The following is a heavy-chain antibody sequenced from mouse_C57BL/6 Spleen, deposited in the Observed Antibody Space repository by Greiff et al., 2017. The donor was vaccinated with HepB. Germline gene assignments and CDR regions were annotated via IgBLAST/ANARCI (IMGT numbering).Heavy chain of an antibody. CDR3: TRVITTVVAFYYFDY. D-gene: IGHD1-1*01. Sequence: EVQRVESGEGLVKPGGSLKLSCAASGFTFSSYAMSWVRQTPEKRLEWVAYISSGGDYIYYADTVKGRFTISRDNARNTLYLQMSSLKSEDTAMYYCTRVITTVVAFYYFDYWGQGTTLTVSS. CDR1: GFTFSSYA. CDR2: ISSGGDYI. V-gene: IGHV5-9-1*02. J-gene: IGHJ2*01.